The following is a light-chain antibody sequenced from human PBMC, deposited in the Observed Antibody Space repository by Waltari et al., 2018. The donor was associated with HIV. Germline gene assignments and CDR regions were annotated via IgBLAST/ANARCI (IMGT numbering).Light chain of an antibody. CDR1: QHIATN. CDR2: DVS. CDR3: LQYDDLPLT. Sequence: DIQMTQSPSSLSASVGDSVTITCQASQHIATNLNWFQQKPGKAPKRLIYDVSKLETGVPSRFTGGGSGATFTFTITSLRPEDIATYYCLQYDDLPLTFGGGTKVELK. V-gene: IGKV1-33*01. J-gene: IGKJ4*01.